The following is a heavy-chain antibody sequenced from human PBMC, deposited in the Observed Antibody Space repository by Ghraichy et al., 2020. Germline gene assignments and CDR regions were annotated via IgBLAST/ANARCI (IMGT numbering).Heavy chain of an antibody. CDR3: ARGGGGIVVVPAAIGGGY. CDR1: GFTFSSYA. Sequence: GGSLRLSCAASGFTFSSYAMHWVRQAPGKGLEWVAVISYDGSNKYYADSVKGRFTISRDNSKNTLYLQMNSLRAEDTAVYYCARGGGGIVVVPAAIGGGYWGQGTLVTVSS. D-gene: IGHD2-2*02. J-gene: IGHJ4*02. CDR2: ISYDGSNK. V-gene: IGHV3-30-3*01.